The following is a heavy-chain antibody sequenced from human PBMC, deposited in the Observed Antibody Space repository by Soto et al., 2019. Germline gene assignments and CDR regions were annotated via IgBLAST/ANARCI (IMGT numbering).Heavy chain of an antibody. D-gene: IGHD3-9*01. Sequence: SETLSLTCTVSGGSIRSSSYYCGCIRHPPWKGLEFIVSIYYSGSTYYNPSIKSRVNISVDTSKNQFSLKLRSVTAAETSVYYCARGQKSANGRYFDWRISNYSLDYWGQGTLDTV. CDR1: GGSIRSSSYY. CDR2: IYYSGST. CDR3: ARGQKSANGRYFDWRISNYSLDY. J-gene: IGHJ4*02. V-gene: IGHV4-39*07.